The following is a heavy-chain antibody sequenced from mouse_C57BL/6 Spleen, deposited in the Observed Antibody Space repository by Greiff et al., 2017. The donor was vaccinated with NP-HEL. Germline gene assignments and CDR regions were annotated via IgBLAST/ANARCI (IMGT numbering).Heavy chain of an antibody. Sequence: QVQLQQPGAELVRPGTSVRLSCKASGYTFTGYWMHWVKQRPGQGLEWIGVIDPSDSYTTYNQKFKGKATLTVDTSSSTAYMQLSSLTSEDSAVYYCARTISIYYDYDGRDYYAMDYWGQGTSVTVSS. CDR2: IDPSDSYT. CDR3: ARTISIYYDYDGRDYYAMDY. D-gene: IGHD2-4*01. V-gene: IGHV1-59*01. CDR1: GYTFTGYW. J-gene: IGHJ4*01.